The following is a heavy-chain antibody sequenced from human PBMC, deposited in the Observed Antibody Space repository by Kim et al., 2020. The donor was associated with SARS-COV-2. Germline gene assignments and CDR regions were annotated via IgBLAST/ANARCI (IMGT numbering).Heavy chain of an antibody. J-gene: IGHJ6*02. D-gene: IGHD6-13*01. CDR3: AREFGSSWLNRLYYYYGMDV. CDR1: GFTFSSYW. Sequence: GGSLRLSCAASGFTFSSYWMHWVRQAPGKGLVWVSRINSDGSSTSYADSVKGRFTISRDNAKNTLYLQMNSLRAEDTAVYYCAREFGSSWLNRLYYYYGMDVWGQGTTVTVSS. CDR2: INSDGSST. V-gene: IGHV3-74*01.